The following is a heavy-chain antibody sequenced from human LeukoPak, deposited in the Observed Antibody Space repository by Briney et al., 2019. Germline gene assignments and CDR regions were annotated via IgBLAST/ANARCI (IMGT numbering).Heavy chain of an antibody. CDR1: GGSISSYY. Sequence: SETLSLTCTVSGGSISSYYWGWIRQPAGKGLEWVGRIYTSGSTNYNPSLKSRVTMSVDTSKNQFSLKLSSVTAADTAVYYCARVFYYDSSGYYSDYWGQGTLVTVSS. V-gene: IGHV4-4*07. J-gene: IGHJ4*02. CDR3: ARVFYYDSSGYYSDY. D-gene: IGHD3-22*01. CDR2: IYTSGST.